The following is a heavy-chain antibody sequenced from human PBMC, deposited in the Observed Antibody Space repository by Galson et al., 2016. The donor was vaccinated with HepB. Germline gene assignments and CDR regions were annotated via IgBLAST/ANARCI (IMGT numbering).Heavy chain of an antibody. J-gene: IGHJ5*01. CDR2: IVPMFGAT. V-gene: IGHV1-69*13. CDR3: AREGCAGDCPKWFDP. D-gene: IGHD2-21*02. CDR1: GGTSSTDG. Sequence: SVKVSCKASGGTSSTDGHSWVRQAPGQGLEWMGGIVPMFGATNYAQKFQDRVTITADESTNTAYMELSSLRSEDTAIYYCAREGCAGDCPKWFDPWGQGTLVTVSS.